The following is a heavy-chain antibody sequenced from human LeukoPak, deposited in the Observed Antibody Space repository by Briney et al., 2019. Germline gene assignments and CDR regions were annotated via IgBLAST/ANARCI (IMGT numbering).Heavy chain of an antibody. V-gene: IGHV3-23*01. J-gene: IGHJ5*02. CDR3: AKVLVDYDFWSGDVNWFDP. CDR2: ISSSGGST. CDR1: GFILRNYA. D-gene: IGHD3-3*01. Sequence: GGSLRLSCAASGFILRNYAMSWVRQVPGKGLEWVSGISSSGGSTYYADSVKGRFTISRDNSKNTLYLQMNSLRAEDTAVYYCAKVLVDYDFWSGDVNWFDPWGQGTLVTVSS.